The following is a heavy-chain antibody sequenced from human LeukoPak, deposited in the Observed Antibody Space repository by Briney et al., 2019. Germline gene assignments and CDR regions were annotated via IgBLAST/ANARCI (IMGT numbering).Heavy chain of an antibody. CDR2: IRYDGSNK. D-gene: IGHD6-13*01. V-gene: IGHV3-30*02. CDR3: AKDPRVIAAAGDYFDY. CDR1: GFTFSSYG. J-gene: IGHJ4*02. Sequence: GGSLRLSCAASGFTFSSYGMHWVRQAPGKGLEWVAFIRYDGSNKYYADSVKGRFTISRDNSKNTLYLQMNSLRAEDTAVYYCAKDPRVIAAAGDYFDYWGQGTLVTVSS.